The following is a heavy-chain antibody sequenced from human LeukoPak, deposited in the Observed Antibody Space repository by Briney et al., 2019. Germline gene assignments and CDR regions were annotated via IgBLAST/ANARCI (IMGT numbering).Heavy chain of an antibody. J-gene: IGHJ4*02. Sequence: ASVKVSCKASGYTFTSYGISWVRQAPGQGLEWMGWISAYNGNTNYAQKLQGRVTMTTDTSTSTAYMELRSLRSDDTAVYYCARDHGYDYVWGSYRSVVESPDYWGQGTLVTVSS. CDR2: ISAYNGNT. D-gene: IGHD3-16*02. CDR3: ARDHGYDYVWGSYRSVVESPDY. CDR1: GYTFTSYG. V-gene: IGHV1-18*01.